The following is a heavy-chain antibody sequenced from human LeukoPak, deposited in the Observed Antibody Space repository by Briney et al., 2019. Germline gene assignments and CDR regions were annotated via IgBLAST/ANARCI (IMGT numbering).Heavy chain of an antibody. V-gene: IGHV4-59*01. CDR2: IYYSGST. Sequence: SETLSLTCTVSGGSISSYYWSWIRQPPGKGLEWIGYIYYSGSTNYHPSLKSRVTISVDTSKNQFSLKLSSVTAADTAVYYCARQSSGYYYGWFDPWGQGTLVTVSS. CDR3: ARQSSGYYYGWFDP. CDR1: GGSISSYY. J-gene: IGHJ5*02. D-gene: IGHD3-22*01.